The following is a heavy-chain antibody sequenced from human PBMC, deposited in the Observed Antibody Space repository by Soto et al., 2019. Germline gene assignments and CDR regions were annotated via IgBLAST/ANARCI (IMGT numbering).Heavy chain of an antibody. Sequence: QVKLVESGGGVVQPGRSLRLSCAASGFTFSSYGMHWVRQAPGKGLEWVAGISYDGSNKNYADSVKGRFTISRDNSKNTLYLQVNSLIGEDTAVYYCAKDAGGAYYYDSSGLLDYWGQGTLVTVSS. V-gene: IGHV3-30*18. D-gene: IGHD3-22*01. J-gene: IGHJ4*02. CDR3: AKDAGGAYYYDSSGLLDY. CDR1: GFTFSSYG. CDR2: ISYDGSNK.